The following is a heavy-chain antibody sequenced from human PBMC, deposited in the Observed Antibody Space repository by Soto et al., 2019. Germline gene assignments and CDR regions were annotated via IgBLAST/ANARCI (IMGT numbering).Heavy chain of an antibody. CDR1: GYTFANYG. D-gene: IGHD2-2*01. CDR2: ISGYNGNP. J-gene: IGHJ4*02. CDR3: AAHCISTSCYGSDY. Sequence: QVQLVQSGAEVKKPGASVKVSCKASGYTFANYGISWVRQAPGQGLEWMGWISGYNGNPDYAQKFQGRVTMTTDTLXSTGYMELRSLRCDDTAVYYCAAHCISTSCYGSDYWGQGTLVTVSS. V-gene: IGHV1-18*01.